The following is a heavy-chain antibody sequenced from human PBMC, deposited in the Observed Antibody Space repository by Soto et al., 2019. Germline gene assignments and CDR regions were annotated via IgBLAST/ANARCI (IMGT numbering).Heavy chain of an antibody. J-gene: IGHJ2*01. CDR2: INPNTGDT. CDR1: GYTFTGYH. V-gene: IGHV1-2*04. CDR3: TRPRWGASGYFDL. D-gene: IGHD3-16*01. Sequence: QVQLVQSGAEVKKPGASVKVSCKASGYTFTGYHMHWVRQAPGQGLEWMGWINPNTGDTNYAPKFQGWVTMTGDTSIITASMEFNRMTFDATPVYYCTRPRWGASGYFDLWGRGTLVTVSS.